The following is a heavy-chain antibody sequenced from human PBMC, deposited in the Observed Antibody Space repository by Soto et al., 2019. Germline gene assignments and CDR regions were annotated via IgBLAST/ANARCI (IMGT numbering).Heavy chain of an antibody. D-gene: IGHD3-10*01. V-gene: IGHV4-31*03. CDR1: GGSIRSGDYY. Sequence: QVQLQESGPGLVEPSQTLSLTCTVSGGSIRSGDYYWSWIRQHPGKGLEWIGYIHYRGSTYYNPFLKSRVIISVDTSKNQFSLNLSSVTAADTAVYYCARATKYDYGSGSHYVWGQGTTVTVSS. CDR2: IHYRGST. CDR3: ARATKYDYGSGSHYV. J-gene: IGHJ6*02.